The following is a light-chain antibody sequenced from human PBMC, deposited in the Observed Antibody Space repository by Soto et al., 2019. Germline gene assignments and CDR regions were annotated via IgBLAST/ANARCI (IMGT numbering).Light chain of an antibody. CDR1: SSDVGGYHY. CDR2: DVS. V-gene: IGLV2-11*01. Sequence: QSVLTQPRSVSGSPGQSVTISCTGTSSDVGGYHYVSWYQQHPGKAPKLMIYDVSKRPSGVPDRFSGSKSGSTASLTISGLQAEDEADYYCCSYAGSYKGYVFGTGTKLTVL. CDR3: CSYAGSYKGYV. J-gene: IGLJ1*01.